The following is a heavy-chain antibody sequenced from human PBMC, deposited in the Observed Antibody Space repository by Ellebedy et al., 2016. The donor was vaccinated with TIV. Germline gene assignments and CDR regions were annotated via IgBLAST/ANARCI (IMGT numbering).Heavy chain of an antibody. CDR3: ASEGPSSGWYDAFDI. CDR2: TRNKANSYTT. D-gene: IGHD6-19*01. CDR1: GFTFSDHY. J-gene: IGHJ3*02. Sequence: GGSLRLSXAASGFTFSDHYMDWVRQAPGKGLEWVGRTRNKANSYTTEYAASVKGRFTISRDDSKNSLYLQMNSLKTEDTAVYYCASEGPSSGWYDAFDIWGQGTMVTVSS. V-gene: IGHV3-72*01.